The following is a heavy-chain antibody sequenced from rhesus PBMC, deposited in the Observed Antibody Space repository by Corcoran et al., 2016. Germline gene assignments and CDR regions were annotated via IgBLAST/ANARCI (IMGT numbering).Heavy chain of an antibody. CDR2: LHGSAPSS. V-gene: IGHV4S11*01. Sequence: QLPLQESGPGLVKPSETLSLTCVVSGDSISYHFWSWIRQDPGKGLEYIGYLHGSAPSSSHNPSLKSRVTLAVDTSNNQFSLKLSSVTAADTAVYYCARWNDYGTTNYGLDSWGLGVVVTVSS. CDR1: GDSISYHF. D-gene: IGHD4-29*01. J-gene: IGHJ6*01. CDR3: ARWNDYGTTNYGLDS.